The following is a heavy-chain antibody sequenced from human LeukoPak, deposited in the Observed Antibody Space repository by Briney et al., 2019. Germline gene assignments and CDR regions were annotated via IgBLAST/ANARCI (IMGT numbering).Heavy chain of an antibody. J-gene: IGHJ6*03. CDR1: GYTFTSYD. V-gene: IGHV1-8*03. CDR2: MNPNSGNT. D-gene: IGHD6-13*01. CDR3: ARDLHIAAAGNNYYYYYMDV. Sequence: GASVKVSCKASGYTFTSYDINWVRQATGRGLEWMGWMNPNSGNTGYAQKFQGRVTITRNTSISTAYMELSSLRSEDTAVYYCARDLHIAAAGNNYYYYYMDVWGKGTTVTVSS.